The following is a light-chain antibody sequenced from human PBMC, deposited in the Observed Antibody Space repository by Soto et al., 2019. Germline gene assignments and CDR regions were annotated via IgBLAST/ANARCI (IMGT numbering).Light chain of an antibody. CDR2: DAS. CDR3: QQRSDWPLT. V-gene: IGKV3-11*01. J-gene: IGKJ4*01. CDR1: QSVNTY. Sequence: ELVLTQSPATLSLSPGERATLSCRASQSVNTYLAWYQQKPGQAPRLLMYDASNRATGVPSRFSGSGSGTAFTRTISSLEPEDLAVYYCQQRSDWPLTFGGGTKVEIK.